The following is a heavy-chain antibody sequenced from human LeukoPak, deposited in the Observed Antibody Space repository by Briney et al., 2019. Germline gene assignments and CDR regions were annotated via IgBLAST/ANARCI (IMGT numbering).Heavy chain of an antibody. Sequence: ASVKVSCKASGYTFTGYYMHWVRQAPGQGLEWMGLINPNSGGTNYAQKFQGRVTMTRDTSIDTASMELSSLTSDDTALYYCARDASSGFDGSYYSDYWGQGSLVTVSS. CDR3: ARDASSGFDGSYYSDY. CDR2: INPNSGGT. CDR1: GYTFTGYY. D-gene: IGHD3-9*01. V-gene: IGHV1-2*02. J-gene: IGHJ4*02.